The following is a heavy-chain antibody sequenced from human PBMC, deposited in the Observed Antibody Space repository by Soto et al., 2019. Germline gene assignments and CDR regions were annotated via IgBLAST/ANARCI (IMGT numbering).Heavy chain of an antibody. V-gene: IGHV3-23*01. D-gene: IGHD6-6*01. CDR2: ISESGGTT. CDR1: GFTFSNYA. Sequence: EVQLMESGGGLVQPGGSLSLSCAAAGFTFSNYAMSWVRQAPGKGLDWVSSISESGGTTYYANSVKGRFTISRDNSNNALSLQRNRLRVEDTDVYYCAKDPKTAARGTHFHYCGQGILVTVSS. J-gene: IGHJ4*02. CDR3: AKDPKTAARGTHFHY.